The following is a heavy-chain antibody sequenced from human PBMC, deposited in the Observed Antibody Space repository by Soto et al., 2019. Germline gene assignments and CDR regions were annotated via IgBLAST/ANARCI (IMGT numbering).Heavy chain of an antibody. D-gene: IGHD3-10*01. J-gene: IGHJ3*02. Sequence: GGSLRLSCAASGFTFSSYWMHWVRQAPGKGLVWVSRINSDGSSTSYADSVKGRFTISRDNAKNTLYLQMNSLRAEDTAVYYCARVRFDHDAFDIWGQGTMVTVSS. V-gene: IGHV3-74*01. CDR3: ARVRFDHDAFDI. CDR2: INSDGSST. CDR1: GFTFSSYW.